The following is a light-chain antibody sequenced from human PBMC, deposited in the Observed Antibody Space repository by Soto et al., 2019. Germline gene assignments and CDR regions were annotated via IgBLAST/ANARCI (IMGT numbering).Light chain of an antibody. J-gene: IGKJ1*01. CDR3: QQYNNWPLT. CDR1: QSVSSN. Sequence: DIVLTQSPATLYLSPGERATLSCRASQSVSSNLAWYQQKPGQAPRLLIYGASTRATGIPARFGGSGSGTEFTLTISSLQSEDFAVYYCQQYNNWPLTFGQGTKVDNK. V-gene: IGKV3-15*01. CDR2: GAS.